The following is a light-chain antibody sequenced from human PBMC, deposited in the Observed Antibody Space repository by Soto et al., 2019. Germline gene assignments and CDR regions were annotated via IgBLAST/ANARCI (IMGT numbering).Light chain of an antibody. CDR3: QSYDSSLSAYV. CDR2: NNN. Sequence: QSALTQPPSVSGAPGHRVTISCTGSSSNIGAGSDVHWYQQLPGTAPKLLMCNNNNRPSGVPDRFSGSKSGTSASLAITGLQAEDEADYYCQSYDSSLSAYVFVTGTMVTV. CDR1: SSNIGAGSD. V-gene: IGLV1-40*01. J-gene: IGLJ1*01.